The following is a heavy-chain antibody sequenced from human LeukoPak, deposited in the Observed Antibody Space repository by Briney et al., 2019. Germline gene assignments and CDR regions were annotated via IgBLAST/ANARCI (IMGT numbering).Heavy chain of an antibody. CDR1: GFTFSNYG. D-gene: IGHD2-15*01. V-gene: IGHV3-33*01. J-gene: IGHJ4*02. CDR3: AREIVGEGNFDC. CDR2: IWHDGSYI. Sequence: GRSLRRSCEASGFTFSNYGMHWVRQTPGKGLEWVAAIWHDGSYIFYADSVKGRFTISRDNSKNTLFLQMDSLRVEDTALYYCAREIVGEGNFDCWGQGTLVTVSS.